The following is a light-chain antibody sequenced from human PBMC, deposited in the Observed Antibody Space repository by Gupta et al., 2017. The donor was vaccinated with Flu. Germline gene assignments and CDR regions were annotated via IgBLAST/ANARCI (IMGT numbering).Light chain of an antibody. CDR1: QNIRNF. CDR3: QQSDSTPYS. J-gene: IGKJ2*03. V-gene: IGKV1-39*01. CDR2: AAS. Sequence: PSSLSASVGDRVTITCRASQNIRNFLNWYQQKPGKAPKLLIYAASSLQSGVPSRFSGSGSGADFSLTIGRLQPEDFATYYCQQSDSTPYSFGQGTKVEIK.